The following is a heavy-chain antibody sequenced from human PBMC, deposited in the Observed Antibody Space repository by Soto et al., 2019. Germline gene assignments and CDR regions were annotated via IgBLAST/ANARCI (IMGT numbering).Heavy chain of an antibody. CDR3: AYNGGGTPPSWCDP. D-gene: IGHD1-1*01. CDR2: IIPIFGTA. J-gene: IGHJ5*02. CDR1: GGTFSSYA. V-gene: IGHV1-69*13. Sequence: ESSVKVSCKASGGTFSSYAISWVRQAPGQGLEWMGGIIPIFGTANYAQKFQGRVTITADESTSTAYMELSSLRSEDTAVYYCAYNGGGTPPSWCDPLGQGPRGTVYS.